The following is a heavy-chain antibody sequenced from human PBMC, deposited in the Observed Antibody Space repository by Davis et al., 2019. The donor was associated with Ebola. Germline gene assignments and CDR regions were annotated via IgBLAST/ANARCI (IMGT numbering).Heavy chain of an antibody. V-gene: IGHV3-30-3*01. CDR2: ISYDGSNK. D-gene: IGHD6-13*01. J-gene: IGHJ4*02. CDR3: AKDRRIAAAGTIYFDY. CDR1: GFTFSSYA. Sequence: GESLKISCAASGFTFSSYAMHWVRQAPGKGLEWVAVISYDGSNKYYADSVKGRFTISRDNSKNTLYLQMNSLRAEDTAVYYCAKDRRIAAAGTIYFDYWGQGTLVTVSS.